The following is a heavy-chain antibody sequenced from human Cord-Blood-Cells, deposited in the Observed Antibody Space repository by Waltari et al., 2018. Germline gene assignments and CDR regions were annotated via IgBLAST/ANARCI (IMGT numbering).Heavy chain of an antibody. CDR2: ISSSSSTI. D-gene: IGHD5-12*01. CDR3: ARDLGYGPPPDY. V-gene: IGHV3-48*02. Sequence: EVQLVESGGGLVQPGGSLRLSCAAYGFTFSSYSMNWVRQAPRKGLDWVSYISSSSSTIYYADSVKGRFTISRDNAKNSLYLQMNSLRDEDTAVYYCARDLGYGPPPDYWGQGTLVTVSS. CDR1: GFTFSSYS. J-gene: IGHJ4*02.